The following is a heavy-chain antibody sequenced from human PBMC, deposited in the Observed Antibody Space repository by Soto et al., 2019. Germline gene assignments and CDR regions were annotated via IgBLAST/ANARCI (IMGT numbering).Heavy chain of an antibody. J-gene: IGHJ4*02. CDR1: GFTFSNAW. CDR3: TTRVVVVTAIPGY. Sequence: EVQLVESGGGLVKPGGSLRLSCAASGFTFSNAWMSWVRQAPGKGLEWVGRIKSKTDGGTTDYAAPVKGRFTISRDDSKTTLYLQMNSLKTEDTAVYYCTTRVVVVTAIPGYWGQGTLVTVSS. CDR2: IKSKTDGGTT. D-gene: IGHD2-21*02. V-gene: IGHV3-15*01.